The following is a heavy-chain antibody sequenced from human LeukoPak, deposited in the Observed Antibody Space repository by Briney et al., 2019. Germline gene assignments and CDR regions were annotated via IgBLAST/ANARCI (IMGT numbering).Heavy chain of an antibody. CDR2: ISYDGSNK. J-gene: IGHJ4*02. D-gene: IGHD2-2*01. V-gene: IGHV3-30-3*01. CDR1: GFTFSSYA. Sequence: PGESLRLSCAASGFTFSSYAMHWVRQAPGKGLEWVAVISYDGSNKYYADSVKGRFTISRDNSKNALYLQMNSLRAEDTAVYYCARAPFSYCSSTSCYLDYWGQGTLVTVSS. CDR3: ARAPFSYCSSTSCYLDY.